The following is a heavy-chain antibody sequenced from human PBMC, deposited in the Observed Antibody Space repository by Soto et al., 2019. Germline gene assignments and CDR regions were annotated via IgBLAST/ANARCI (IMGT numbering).Heavy chain of an antibody. J-gene: IGHJ4*02. V-gene: IGHV3-74*01. CDR1: GFTFSSYW. CDR2: VNGDETGS. CDR3: ARGMGSGLADY. D-gene: IGHD3-10*01. Sequence: EVQLVESGGGLVEPGGSLRLSCAASGFTFSSYWMHWVRQLPGKGLLWVARVNGDETGSSYVDSVRGRFTISRDNAKNTLLLQMNSLRAEDTGVYYCARGMGSGLADYWGQGTLVTVSS.